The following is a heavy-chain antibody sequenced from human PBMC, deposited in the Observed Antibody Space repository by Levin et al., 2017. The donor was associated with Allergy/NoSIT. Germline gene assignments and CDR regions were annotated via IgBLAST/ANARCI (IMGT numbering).Heavy chain of an antibody. CDR2: ISYDGSEQ. V-gene: IGHV3-33*05. J-gene: IGHJ1*01. Sequence: GGSLRLSWEAEGGKGGEEERKGGSQAPGKGLEWLTLISYDGSEQHYADSVQGRFTISRDNSKNSLYLLMNSLREEDTAIYYCARERRGFYVEHWGQGTLVTVSS. D-gene: IGHD5-12*01. CDR1: GGKGGEEE. CDR3: ARERRGFYVEH.